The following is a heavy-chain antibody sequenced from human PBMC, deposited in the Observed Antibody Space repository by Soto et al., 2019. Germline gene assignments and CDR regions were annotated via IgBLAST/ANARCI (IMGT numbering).Heavy chain of an antibody. J-gene: IGHJ4*02. CDR3: ARGTTHKFGLSDYPDDY. V-gene: IGHV3-33*01. Sequence: QVQLVESGGGVVQPGRSLRLSCAASGFTFSSYGMHWVRQAPGKGLEWVAVIWYDGSNKYYADSVKGRFTISRDNSKNTLYLQMNRLRAEDTAVYYCARGTTHKFGLSDYPDDYWGQGTLVTVSS. CDR1: GFTFSSYG. D-gene: IGHD5-12*01. CDR2: IWYDGSNK.